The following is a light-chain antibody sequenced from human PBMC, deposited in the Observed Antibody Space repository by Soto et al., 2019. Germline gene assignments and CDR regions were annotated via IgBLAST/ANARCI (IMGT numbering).Light chain of an antibody. J-gene: IGKJ1*01. CDR1: QDIRKD. V-gene: IGKV1-17*02. Sequence: DIQMIESPSTLSASVGDRVTVACRASQDIRKDLAWYQQKPGKAPQILIYLTSNRAAGVPSRFSGCGSETDFTLTISDVQPEDFAVYYCHQRQSWPQTFGQGTKVDIK. CDR2: LTS. CDR3: HQRQSWPQT.